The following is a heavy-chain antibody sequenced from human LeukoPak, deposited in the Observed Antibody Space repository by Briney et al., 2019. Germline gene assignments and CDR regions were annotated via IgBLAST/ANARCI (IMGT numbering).Heavy chain of an antibody. CDR2: IYYSGST. CDR3: ARATTGTTNWFDP. J-gene: IGHJ5*02. D-gene: IGHD1-1*01. CDR1: GGSISSYY. V-gene: IGHV4-59*01. Sequence: PETLCHSCTVSGGSISSYYWSWIRQPPGKGLEWIGYIYYSGSTNYNPSHKRRVTISVDTSKNQYSLKLSSVTAADTAVYYCARATTGTTNWFDPWGQGTLVTVSS.